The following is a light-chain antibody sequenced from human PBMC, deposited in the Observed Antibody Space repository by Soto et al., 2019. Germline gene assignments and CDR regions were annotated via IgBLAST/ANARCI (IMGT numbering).Light chain of an antibody. CDR2: GAS. CDR3: QQYTYSPEWT. V-gene: IGKV3-20*01. Sequence: EIVLTQSPGTLSLSPGERATLSCRASQSVGSTYSAWYQQKPGQAPRLLIYGASSRAAGIPDRFSGSGSGTDFTLTISRLEPEDFAVYYCQQYTYSPEWTFGQGTKVEIK. J-gene: IGKJ1*01. CDR1: QSVGSTY.